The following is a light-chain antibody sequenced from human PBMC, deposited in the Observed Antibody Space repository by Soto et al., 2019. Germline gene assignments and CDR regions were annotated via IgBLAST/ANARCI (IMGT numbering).Light chain of an antibody. J-gene: IGKJ5*01. V-gene: IGKV3-20*01. CDR3: QQYGSSLGIT. CDR1: QSVSSSY. CDR2: GAS. Sequence: EIVLTQSPGTLSLSPGERATLSCRASQSVSSSYLAWYQQKPGQAPRLLIYGASSRATGIPDRFSGSGSGTDFTLTISRLEPEEFAVYYCQQYGSSLGITFGQGTRLEIK.